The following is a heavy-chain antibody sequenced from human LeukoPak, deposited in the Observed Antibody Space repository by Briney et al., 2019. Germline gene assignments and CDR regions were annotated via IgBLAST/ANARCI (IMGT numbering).Heavy chain of an antibody. CDR3: ARDLTGKYYIAY. J-gene: IGHJ4*02. D-gene: IGHD2-8*02. CDR2: IVYTGTNT. V-gene: IGHV3-30*02. Sequence: PAGSLRLSCAASGFNFSSFGMHWVRQAPREGLEWVAYIVYTGTNTYYADSVKGRFTISRDNSKNTVNLQMNSLRAADTALYSCARDLTGKYYIAYWGQGTLATVSS. CDR1: GFNFSSFG.